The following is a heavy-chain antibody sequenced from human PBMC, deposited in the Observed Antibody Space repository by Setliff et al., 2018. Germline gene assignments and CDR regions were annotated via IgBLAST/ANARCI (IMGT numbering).Heavy chain of an antibody. CDR1: GDSISSYY. J-gene: IGHJ4*02. Sequence: SETLSLTCTVSGDSISSYYWSWIRQPPGKGLEWIGYIHNGGSTKYNPSLGSRITMSVDTSKNQFSLKLSSVTAADTAFYYCARDQCSSGWYGAPESYFDCWGQGILVTVSS. V-gene: IGHV4-59*01. D-gene: IGHD6-19*01. CDR3: ARDQCSSGWYGAPESYFDC. CDR2: IHNGGST.